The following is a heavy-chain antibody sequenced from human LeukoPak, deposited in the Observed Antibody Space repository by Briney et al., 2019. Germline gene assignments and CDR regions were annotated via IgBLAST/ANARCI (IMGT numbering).Heavy chain of an antibody. CDR2: IRYDGSNK. Sequence: GGSLRLSCAASGFTFSSYGMHWVRQAPGKGLEWVAFIRYDGSNKYYADSVKGRFTISRDNSKNTLYLQMNSLRAEDTAVYYCARAAYSSTWYSRYFDLWGRGTLVTVSS. CDR1: GFTFSSYG. CDR3: ARAAYSSTWYSRYFDL. V-gene: IGHV3-30*02. D-gene: IGHD6-13*01. J-gene: IGHJ2*01.